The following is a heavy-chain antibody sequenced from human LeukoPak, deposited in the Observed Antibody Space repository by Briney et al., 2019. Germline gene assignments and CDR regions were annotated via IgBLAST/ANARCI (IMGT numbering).Heavy chain of an antibody. D-gene: IGHD3-3*01. CDR2: ISSRGSTI. CDR3: ARVPYDFWSGSRRAYYFDF. CDR1: GFTFSDYY. J-gene: IGHJ4*02. V-gene: IGHV3-11*04. Sequence: KPGGSLRLSCAASGFTFSDYYMSWIRQAPGKGLEWVSYISSRGSTIYYPDSVKGRFTISRDNAKNSLYLQMNILRAEDTAVYYCARVPYDFWSGSRRAYYFDFWGQGTLVTVSS.